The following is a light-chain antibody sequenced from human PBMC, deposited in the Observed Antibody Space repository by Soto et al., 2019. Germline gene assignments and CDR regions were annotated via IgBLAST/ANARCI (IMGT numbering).Light chain of an antibody. CDR2: GAS. CDR1: QGINND. V-gene: IGKV1-33*01. J-gene: IGKJ3*01. Sequence: DIQMTQSPSSLSASVGVRVTFTCQASQGINNDLNWYQHKLEKAPKLLVYGASTLETGVPSRFSGSGSGTEFTFTINSLQPEDIGTYYCQQYGDLPFTFGPGTKVAI. CDR3: QQYGDLPFT.